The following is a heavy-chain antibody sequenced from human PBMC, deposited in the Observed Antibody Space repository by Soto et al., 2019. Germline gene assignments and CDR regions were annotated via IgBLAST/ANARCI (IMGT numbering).Heavy chain of an antibody. J-gene: IGHJ4*02. Sequence: SGTLSLTCTVSGCSISSSSYYWGWIRQPPGKGLEWIGSIYYSGSTYYNPSLKSRVTISVDTSKNQFSLKLSSVTAADTAVYYRARHQWLRNQFDYWGQGTLVTVSS. CDR3: ARHQWLRNQFDY. CDR2: IYYSGST. CDR1: GCSISSSSYY. V-gene: IGHV4-39*01. D-gene: IGHD5-12*01.